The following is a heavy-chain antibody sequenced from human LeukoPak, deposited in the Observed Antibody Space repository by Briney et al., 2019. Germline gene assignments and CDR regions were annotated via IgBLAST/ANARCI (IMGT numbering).Heavy chain of an antibody. CDR1: GFTFSSYS. CDR2: ISSSSSYI. CDR3: ASLEYSSGWWGDYYGMDV. V-gene: IGHV3-21*01. Sequence: GGSLRLSCAASGFTFSSYSMNWVRQAPGKGLEWVSSISSSSSYIYYADSVKGRFTISRDNAKNSLYLQMNSLRAEDTAVYYCASLEYSSGWWGDYYGMDVWGQGTTVTVSS. J-gene: IGHJ6*02. D-gene: IGHD6-19*01.